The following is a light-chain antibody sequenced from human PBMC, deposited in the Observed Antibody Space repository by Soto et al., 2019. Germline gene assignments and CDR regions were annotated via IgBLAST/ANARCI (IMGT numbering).Light chain of an antibody. Sequence: QSALTQPPSVSGSPGQSVTISCTGTSSDVGSYNRVSWYQQPPGTAPKLIIHEVSNRPSGVPDRLSRSKSGNTASLTISGLQAEDEADYYCRSYTSSSTLVFGGGTKVTVL. CDR2: EVS. V-gene: IGLV2-18*02. CDR3: RSYTSSSTLV. CDR1: SSDVGSYNR. J-gene: IGLJ2*01.